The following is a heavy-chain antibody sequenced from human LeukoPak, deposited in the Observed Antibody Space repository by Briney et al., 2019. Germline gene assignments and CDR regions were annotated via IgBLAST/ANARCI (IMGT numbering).Heavy chain of an antibody. V-gene: IGHV3-11*04. J-gene: IGHJ6*04. Sequence: GGSLRLSCAASGFTFTNAWMSWVRQAPGKGLEWVSYISSSGSTIYYADSVKGRFTISRDNAKNSLYLQMNSLRAEDTAVYYCAELGITMIGGVWGKGTTVTISS. CDR1: GFTFTNAW. CDR2: ISSSGSTI. D-gene: IGHD3-10*02. CDR3: AELGITMIGGV.